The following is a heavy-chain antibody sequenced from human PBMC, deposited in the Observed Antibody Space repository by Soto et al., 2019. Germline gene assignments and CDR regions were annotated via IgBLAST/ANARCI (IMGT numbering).Heavy chain of an antibody. Sequence: EVQLVESGGGLVQPGGSLKLSCAASGFTFSGSAMHWVRQASGKGLEWVGRIRSKGNNYATAYGASLKGRFTISRDDSKNTAYLQMNSLNTEDTAVYYCRRQASDFWSGKPQYYMDVWGKGTTVTVSS. V-gene: IGHV3-73*01. J-gene: IGHJ6*03. CDR2: IRSKGNNYAT. D-gene: IGHD3-3*01. CDR3: RRQASDFWSGKPQYYMDV. CDR1: GFTFSGSA.